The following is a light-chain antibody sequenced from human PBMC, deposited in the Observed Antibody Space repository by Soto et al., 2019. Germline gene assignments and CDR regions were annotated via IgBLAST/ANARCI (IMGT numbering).Light chain of an antibody. Sequence: EIVMTQSPATLSVSPGERATLSCRASQRVSSNLAWYQQKPGQAPRLLIYDASTRATGIPARFSGSGSGTEFTLTINSLQSEDFAVYYCQQYGNWPPLTFGGGTKVEIK. CDR2: DAS. V-gene: IGKV3-15*01. J-gene: IGKJ4*01. CDR3: QQYGNWPPLT. CDR1: QRVSSN.